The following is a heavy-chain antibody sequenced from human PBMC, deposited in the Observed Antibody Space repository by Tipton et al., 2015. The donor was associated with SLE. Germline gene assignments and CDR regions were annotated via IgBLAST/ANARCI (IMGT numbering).Heavy chain of an antibody. CDR1: GGSISSSSYY. Sequence: TLSLTCTVSGGSISSSSYYWGWIRQPPGKGLEWIGSIYYSGSTYYNPSLKSRVTISVDTSKNQFSLKLSSVTAADTAVYYCARISVARGGYGTDVWGQGTTVTVSS. CDR2: IYYSGST. D-gene: IGHD3-16*01. CDR3: ARISVARGGYGTDV. V-gene: IGHV4-39*07. J-gene: IGHJ6*02.